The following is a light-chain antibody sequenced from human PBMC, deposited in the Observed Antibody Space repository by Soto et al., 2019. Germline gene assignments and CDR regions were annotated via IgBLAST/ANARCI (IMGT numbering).Light chain of an antibody. Sequence: DIQMTQSPSTLSASIGDRVTITCRASQRINKWLAWHQQKPGKAPKLLIYAASTLQSGVPSRFSGSGSGTDFTLTISCLQSEDFATYYCQQYYSYPGTFGPGTKVDIK. CDR1: QRINKW. CDR3: QQYYSYPGT. CDR2: AAS. J-gene: IGKJ3*01. V-gene: IGKV1-5*01.